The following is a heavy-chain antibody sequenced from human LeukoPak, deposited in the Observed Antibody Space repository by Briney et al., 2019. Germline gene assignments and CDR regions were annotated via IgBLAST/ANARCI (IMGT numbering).Heavy chain of an antibody. CDR2: ISGSGDNT. J-gene: IGHJ4*02. D-gene: IGHD3-22*01. Sequence: GGSLRLSCAASGFTFSSYAMSWVRQAPGKGLEWVSGISGSGDNTYYADAVKGRFTISRDNSKNTLYVQVNSLGTEDTAAYYCAKGSYYDSSGSFYFDYWGQGTLVTVSS. CDR1: GFTFSSYA. CDR3: AKGSYYDSSGSFYFDY. V-gene: IGHV3-23*01.